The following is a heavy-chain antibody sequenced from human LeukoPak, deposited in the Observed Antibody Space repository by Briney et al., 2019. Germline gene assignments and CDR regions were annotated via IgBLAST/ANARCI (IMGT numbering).Heavy chain of an antibody. V-gene: IGHV4-39*01. J-gene: IGHJ4*02. CDR3: AKMTGSYSHPFDY. Sequence: LXXIGSIYYSGSSYYNPSLKSRVTISVDTSKNPFSLKLSSVTAADTAVYYCAKMTGSYSHPFDYWGQGTLVTVSS. CDR2: IYYSGSS. D-gene: IGHD1-26*01.